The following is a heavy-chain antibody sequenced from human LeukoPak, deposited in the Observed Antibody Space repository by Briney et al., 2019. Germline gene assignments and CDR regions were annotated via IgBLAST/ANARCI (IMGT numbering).Heavy chain of an antibody. CDR3: ARGLRVGAKYYYYYYYMDV. CDR1: GGSISSGSYY. D-gene: IGHD1-26*01. Sequence: PSQTLSLTCTVSGGSISSGSYYWSWIRQPPGKGLEWIGEINHSGSTNYNPSLKSRVTISVDTSKNQFSLKLSSVTAADTAVYYCARGLRVGAKYYYYYYYMDVWGKGTTVTVSS. CDR2: INHSGST. J-gene: IGHJ6*03. V-gene: IGHV4-39*07.